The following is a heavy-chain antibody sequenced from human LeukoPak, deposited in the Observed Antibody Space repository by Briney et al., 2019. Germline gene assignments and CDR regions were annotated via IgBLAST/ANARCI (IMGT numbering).Heavy chain of an antibody. CDR1: GFAFSRFE. D-gene: IGHD5-12*01. J-gene: IGHJ4*02. CDR2: ISTSGSNI. CDR3: ARGTTINNFDY. Sequence: PGGSLRLSCAGSGFAFSRFEMNWVRQAPGKGLEWVSYISTSGSNIHYAGSVKGRFTISRDNAKNSLYLQMNSLREEDTAVYYCARGTTINNFDYWGQGTLVTVSS. V-gene: IGHV3-48*03.